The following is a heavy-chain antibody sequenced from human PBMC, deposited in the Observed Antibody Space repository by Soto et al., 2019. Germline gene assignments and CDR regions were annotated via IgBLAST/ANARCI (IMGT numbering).Heavy chain of an antibody. Sequence: PSETLSLTCTVSGGSISSSSYYWGWIRQPPGKGLEWIGSIYYSGSTYYNPSLKSRVTISVDTSKNQFSLKLSSVTAADTAVYYCAGYCSGGSCYVAYYYYYYMDVWGKGTTVTVSS. J-gene: IGHJ6*03. CDR1: GGSISSSSYY. V-gene: IGHV4-39*01. D-gene: IGHD2-15*01. CDR3: AGYCSGGSCYVAYYYYYYMDV. CDR2: IYYSGST.